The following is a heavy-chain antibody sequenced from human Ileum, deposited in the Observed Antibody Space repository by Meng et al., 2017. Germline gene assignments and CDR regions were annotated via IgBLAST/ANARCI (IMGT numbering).Heavy chain of an antibody. CDR2: ISSSGSTI. J-gene: IGHJ6*02. D-gene: IGHD5-18*01. CDR3: ARAVLLGIQLWLRRRDLNPIMDV. Sequence: GGSLRLSCAASGFTFSSYEMNWVRQAPGKGLEWVSYISSSGSTIYYADSVKGRFTISRDNAKNSLYLQMNSLRAEDTAVYYCARAVLLGIQLWLRRRDLNPIMDVWGQGTTVTVSS. CDR1: GFTFSSYE. V-gene: IGHV3-48*03.